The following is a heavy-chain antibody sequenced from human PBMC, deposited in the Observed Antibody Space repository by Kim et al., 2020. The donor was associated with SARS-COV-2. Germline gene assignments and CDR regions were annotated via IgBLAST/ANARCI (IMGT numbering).Heavy chain of an antibody. CDR1: GFTFNTYP. J-gene: IGHJ6*01. CDR3: AKSYGVSGSGMNYFYY. D-gene: IGHD6-19*01. Sequence: GGSLRLSCAASGFTFNTYPMNWVRQAPGKGLEWVSIIYAGGTYTDYADSVKGRFTISRDDSKDTLFLHMNSLRAEDTALYYCAKSYGVSGSGMNYFYY. V-gene: IGHV3-23*03. CDR2: IYAGGTYT.